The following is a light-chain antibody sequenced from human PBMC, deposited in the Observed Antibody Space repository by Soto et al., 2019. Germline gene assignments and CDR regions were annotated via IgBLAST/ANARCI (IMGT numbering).Light chain of an antibody. CDR2: DAS. V-gene: IGKV3-20*01. CDR3: QQYDKSPPIT. Sequence: ETVLTQSPGTLSLSPGERATLSCRASQSVSSNYLAWYQQKPGQAPRLLIYDASSRATGIPDRFSGSGSGTDFTLTISRLEPEDFAVYYCQQYDKSPPITFGQGTRLEIK. CDR1: QSVSSNY. J-gene: IGKJ5*01.